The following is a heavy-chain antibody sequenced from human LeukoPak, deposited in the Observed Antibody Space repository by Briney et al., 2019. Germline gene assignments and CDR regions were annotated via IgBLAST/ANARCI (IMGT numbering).Heavy chain of an antibody. J-gene: IGHJ4*02. CDR2: IWYDGSNK. Sequence: SCKASGGTFSSYGMHWVRQAPGKGLEWVALIWYDGSNKYYADSVKGRFTISRDNSENTLYLQMNSLRAEDTAVYYCARGSSSWHNDLFDYWGQGTLVTVSS. CDR1: GGTFSSYG. V-gene: IGHV3-33*01. CDR3: ARGSSSWHNDLFDY. D-gene: IGHD6-13*01.